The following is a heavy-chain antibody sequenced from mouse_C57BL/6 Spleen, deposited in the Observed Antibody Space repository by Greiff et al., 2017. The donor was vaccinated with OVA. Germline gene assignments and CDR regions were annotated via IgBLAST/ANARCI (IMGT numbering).Heavy chain of an antibody. Sequence: QVQLQQPGAELVRPGSSVKLSCKASGYTFTSYWMHWVKQRPIQGLEWIGNIDPSDSETHYNQKFKDKATLTVDKSSSTAYMQLSSLTSEDSAVYYCARYYCGSSYCWYFDVWGTGTTVTVSS. CDR3: ARYYCGSSYCWYFDV. CDR2: IDPSDSET. D-gene: IGHD1-1*01. V-gene: IGHV1-52*01. CDR1: GYTFTSYW. J-gene: IGHJ1*03.